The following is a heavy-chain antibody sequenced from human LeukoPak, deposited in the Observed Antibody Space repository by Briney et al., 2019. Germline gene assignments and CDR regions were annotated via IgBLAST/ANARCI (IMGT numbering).Heavy chain of an antibody. J-gene: IGHJ3*02. D-gene: IGHD6-6*01. CDR2: TYYRSKWYN. Sequence: SQTLSLTCAISGDSVSSNSAAWNWIRQSPSRGLEWLGKTYYRSKWYNDYAVSVKSRITINPDTSKNQFSLQLNSVTPEDTAVYYCVRARGVYTSSFAFDIWGQGTVVTVSS. V-gene: IGHV6-1*01. CDR1: GDSVSSNSAA. CDR3: VRARGVYTSSFAFDI.